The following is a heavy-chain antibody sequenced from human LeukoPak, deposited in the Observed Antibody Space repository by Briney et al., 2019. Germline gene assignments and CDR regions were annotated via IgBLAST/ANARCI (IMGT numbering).Heavy chain of an antibody. CDR3: ARGYSGYDYFDY. CDR1: GYTFTSYA. D-gene: IGHD5-12*01. Sequence: ASVKVSCKASGYTFTSYAMHWVRQAPGQRLGWMGWINAGNGNTKYSQEFQGRVTITRDTSASTAYMDLSSLRFEDMAVYYCARGYSGYDYFDYWGQGTLVTVSS. CDR2: INAGNGNT. V-gene: IGHV1-3*03. J-gene: IGHJ4*02.